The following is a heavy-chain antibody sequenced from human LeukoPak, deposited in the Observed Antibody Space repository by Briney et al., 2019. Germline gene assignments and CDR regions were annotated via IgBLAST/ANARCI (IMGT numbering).Heavy chain of an antibody. Sequence: GGSLRLSCAASGFTFSSYWMSWVRQAPGKGLEWVAVISYDGSNKYYADSVKGRFTISRDNSKNALYLQMNSLRAEDTAVYYCAKDRGLRDGYNSLDYWGQGTLVTVSS. CDR2: ISYDGSNK. V-gene: IGHV3-30*18. CDR1: GFTFSSYW. D-gene: IGHD5-24*01. CDR3: AKDRGLRDGYNSLDY. J-gene: IGHJ4*02.